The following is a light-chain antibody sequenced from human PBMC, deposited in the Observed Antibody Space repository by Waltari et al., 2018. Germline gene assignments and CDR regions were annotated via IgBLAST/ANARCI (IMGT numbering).Light chain of an antibody. Sequence: QSALTQPASVSGSPGQSITISCTGSSSDVGGYAFVYWYQQHPGKVPKLIIYDVSHRPSGVSTRFSCSKSGNTASLTISGLQSEDEADYYCNSYTSSNTRVFGTGTRVTVL. V-gene: IGLV2-14*03. J-gene: IGLJ1*01. CDR1: SSDVGGYAF. CDR2: DVS. CDR3: NSYTSSNTRV.